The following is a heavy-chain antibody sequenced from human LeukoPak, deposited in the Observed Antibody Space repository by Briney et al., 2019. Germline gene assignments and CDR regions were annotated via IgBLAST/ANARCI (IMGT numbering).Heavy chain of an antibody. J-gene: IGHJ4*02. Sequence: GASVKVSSMASGYTFTSNYIHWVRQAPGQGREWMGMIYPRDGSTSYAQKFQGRVTVTRDTSTSTVHMELSGLRSEDTAVYYCARDQEGFDYWGQGTLVTVSS. CDR3: ARDQEGFDY. V-gene: IGHV1-46*01. CDR1: GYTFTSNY. CDR2: IYPRDGST.